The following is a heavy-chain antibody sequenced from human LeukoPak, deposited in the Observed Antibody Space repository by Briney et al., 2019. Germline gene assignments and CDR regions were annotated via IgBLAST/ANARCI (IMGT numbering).Heavy chain of an antibody. Sequence: GASVKVSCKASGGTFSSYAISWVRQAPGQGLEWMGGIIPIFGTANYAQKFQGRVTITADESTSTAYMELSSLRSEDTAVYYCARDLYCSGGSFSFSHCGFDPWGQGTLVTVSS. V-gene: IGHV1-69*13. CDR1: GGTFSSYA. CDR3: ARDLYCSGGSFSFSHCGFDP. D-gene: IGHD2-15*01. CDR2: IIPIFGTA. J-gene: IGHJ5*02.